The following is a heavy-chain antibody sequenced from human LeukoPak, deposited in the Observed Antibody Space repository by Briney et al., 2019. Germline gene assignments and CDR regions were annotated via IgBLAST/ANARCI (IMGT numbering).Heavy chain of an antibody. D-gene: IGHD2-2*01. CDR2: ISYDGSNK. J-gene: IGHJ3*02. V-gene: IGHV3-30*18. CDR3: AKLFAVGPAAISLDPYAFDI. CDR1: GFTFSSYG. Sequence: GGSLRLSCAASGFTFSSYGMHWVRQAPGKGLEWVAVISYDGSNKYYADSVKGRFTISRDNSKNTLYLQMNSLRAEDTAVYYCAKLFAVGPAAISLDPYAFDIWGQGTMVTVSS.